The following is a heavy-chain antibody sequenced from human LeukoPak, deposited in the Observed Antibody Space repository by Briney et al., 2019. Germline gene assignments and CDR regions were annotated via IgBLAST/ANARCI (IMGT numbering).Heavy chain of an antibody. CDR1: GGSISSYY. J-gene: IGHJ2*01. D-gene: IGHD2-2*01. CDR3: AGNPGYCSSTSCPRSYWYFDL. Sequence: SETLSLTCTVSGGSISSYYWSWIRQPAGKGLEWIGRIYTSVSTNYNPSLKSRVTMSVDTSKNQFSLKLSSVTAADTAVYYCAGNPGYCSSTSCPRSYWYFDLWGRGTLVTVSS. V-gene: IGHV4-4*07. CDR2: IYTSVST.